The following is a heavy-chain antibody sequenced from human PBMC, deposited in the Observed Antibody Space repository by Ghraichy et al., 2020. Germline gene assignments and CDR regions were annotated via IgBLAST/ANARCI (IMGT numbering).Heavy chain of an antibody. J-gene: IGHJ6*02. V-gene: IGHV4-34*01. D-gene: IGHD4-17*01. CDR3: ARVRRRKLHDFGGTKRDHWWYYGMDV. CDR1: GGSFSGYY. Sequence: SETLSLTCAVYGGSFSGYYWSWIRQPPGKGLEWIGEINQSGGTDYSPSLKSRVTISEDTSKNQFSLKLNSVTAADTAVYYCARVRRRKLHDFGGTKRDHWWYYGMDVWGQGTTVTVSS. CDR2: INQSGGT.